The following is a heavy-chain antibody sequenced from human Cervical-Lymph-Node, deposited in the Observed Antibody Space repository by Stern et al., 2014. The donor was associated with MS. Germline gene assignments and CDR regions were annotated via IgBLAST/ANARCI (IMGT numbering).Heavy chain of an antibody. D-gene: IGHD6-6*01. CDR2: ISSSGGT. J-gene: IGHJ4*02. CDR3: ARGYTTSSGRPDY. V-gene: IGHV4-59*08. Sequence: VHLVESGPGLVKPSETLSLTCTVSGGSTSSYYWSWIRQPPGKGLEWIGYISSSGGTKYNPSLKSRVTISVDTSKNQFSPNLSSVTAADTAVYYCARGYTTSSGRPDYWGQGTLVTVSS. CDR1: GGSTSSYY.